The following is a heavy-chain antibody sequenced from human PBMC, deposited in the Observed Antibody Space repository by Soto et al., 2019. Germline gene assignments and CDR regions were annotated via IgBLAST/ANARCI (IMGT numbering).Heavy chain of an antibody. V-gene: IGHV1-69*13. D-gene: IGHD2-15*01. CDR1: GGTFSSYA. CDR3: ARDPDYCSGGSCYSEAGYYGMDV. J-gene: IGHJ6*02. Sequence: GASVKVSCKASGGTFSSYAISWVRQAPGQGLEWMGGIIPIFGTANYAQKFQGRVTITADESTSTAYTELSSLRSEDTAVYYCARDPDYCSGGSCYSEAGYYGMDVWGQGTTVTVSS. CDR2: IIPIFGTA.